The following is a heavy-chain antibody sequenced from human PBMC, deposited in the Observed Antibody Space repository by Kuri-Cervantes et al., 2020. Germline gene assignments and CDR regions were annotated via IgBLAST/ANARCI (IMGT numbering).Heavy chain of an antibody. Sequence: GGSLRLSCAASGFTFSSYAMHWVRQAPGKGLEWVSAISGSGGSTYYADSVKGRFTISRDNSKNTLYLQMNSLRAEDTAVYYCAKGLGSGSNYFDYWGQGTLVTVSS. CDR3: AKGLGSGSNYFDY. D-gene: IGHD5-12*01. J-gene: IGHJ4*02. CDR1: GFTFSSYA. V-gene: IGHV3-23*01. CDR2: ISGSGGST.